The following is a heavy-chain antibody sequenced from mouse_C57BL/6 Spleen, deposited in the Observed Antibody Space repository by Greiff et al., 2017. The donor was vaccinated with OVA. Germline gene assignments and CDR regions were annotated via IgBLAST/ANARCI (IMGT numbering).Heavy chain of an antibody. V-gene: IGHV1-9*01. J-gene: IGHJ4*01. D-gene: IGHD1-1*01. CDR1: GYTFTGYW. Sequence: QVQLKESGAELLKPGASVKLSCKATGYTFTGYWIEWVKQRPGHGLEWIGEILPGSGSTNYNEKFKGKATFTADTSSNTAYMQLSSLTTEDSAIYYCARAATVVPYAMDYWGQGTSATGSS. CDR2: ILPGSGST. CDR3: ARAATVVPYAMDY.